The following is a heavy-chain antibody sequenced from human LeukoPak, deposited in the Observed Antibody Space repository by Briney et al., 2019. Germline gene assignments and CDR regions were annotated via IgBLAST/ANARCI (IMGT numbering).Heavy chain of an antibody. CDR2: INQDGTEK. CDR3: ARGIAAAGDDAFDI. CDR1: GFTFTTYW. J-gene: IGHJ3*02. V-gene: IGHV3-7*01. Sequence: PGGSLRLSCAASGFTFTTYWMTWVRQAPGKGLEWVASINQDGTEKYYVDSVKGRFTISRDNAKNSLYLQMNSLRAEDTAVYYCARGIAAAGDDAFDIWGQGTMVTVSS. D-gene: IGHD6-13*01.